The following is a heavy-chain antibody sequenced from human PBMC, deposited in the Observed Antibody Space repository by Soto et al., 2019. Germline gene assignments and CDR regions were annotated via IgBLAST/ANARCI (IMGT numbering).Heavy chain of an antibody. J-gene: IGHJ4*02. CDR3: ARSYSGYDYYFDY. D-gene: IGHD5-12*01. V-gene: IGHV1-69*13. CDR1: GCTFSSSA. CDR2: IIPIFGTA. Sequence: ALVKVSCKASGCTFSSSAISWVRQAPGQGLEWMGGIIPIFGTANYAQKFQGRVTITADESTSTAYMELSSLRSEDTAVYYCARSYSGYDYYFDYWGQGTLVTVSS.